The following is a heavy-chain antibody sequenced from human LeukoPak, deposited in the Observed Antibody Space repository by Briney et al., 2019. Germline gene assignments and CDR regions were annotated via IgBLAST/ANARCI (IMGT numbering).Heavy chain of an antibody. CDR2: IDHSGST. D-gene: IGHD6-19*01. V-gene: IGHV4-38-2*02. CDR3: ARDSALAQAVMFDY. Sequence: GSLRLSCIASGFTFSSSAMSWVRQAPGKGLEWTGSIDHSGSTYYNPSLKSRITISVDTSKNQFSLKLSSVTAADTAVYYCARDSALAQAVMFDYWGQGTLVTVSS. J-gene: IGHJ4*02. CDR1: GFTFSSSAM.